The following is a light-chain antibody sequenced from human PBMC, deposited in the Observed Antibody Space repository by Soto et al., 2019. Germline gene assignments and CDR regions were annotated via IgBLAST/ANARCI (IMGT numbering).Light chain of an antibody. CDR2: EVS. J-gene: IGLJ1*01. Sequence: QSVLTQPPSASGSPGHSVTISCTGTSSDVGGYNYVSWYQQHPGKAPKLMIYEVSKRPSGVPDRFSGSKSGNTASLTVSGLQAEDEADYYCSSYAGSNNPDVFGTGNKVPVL. CDR3: SSYAGSNNPDV. CDR1: SSDVGGYNY. V-gene: IGLV2-8*01.